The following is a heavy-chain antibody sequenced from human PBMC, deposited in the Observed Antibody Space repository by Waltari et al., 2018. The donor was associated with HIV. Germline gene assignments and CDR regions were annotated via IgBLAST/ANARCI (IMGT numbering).Heavy chain of an antibody. Sequence: VQLVESGGGLAKPGGSGSLSCAAWGFSFGRYAMNWVRQAPGKGLEWIAYISRSSDYIYYADSIKGRFTISRDNAKNSVFLHMDNLRDVDTAVYYCTATVTTRGTFDYWGQGTAVPVS. J-gene: IGHJ4*02. V-gene: IGHV3-21*06. CDR1: GFSFGRYA. CDR2: ISRSSDYI. CDR3: TATVTTRGTFDY. D-gene: IGHD4-17*01.